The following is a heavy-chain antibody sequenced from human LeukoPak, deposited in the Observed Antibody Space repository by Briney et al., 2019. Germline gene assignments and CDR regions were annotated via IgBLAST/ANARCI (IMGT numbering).Heavy chain of an antibody. V-gene: IGHV4-39*01. Sequence: SETLSLTCTVSGGSISNSNSYWGWVRQPPGEGLEWIGSIYYSGSTYYNPSLKSRVTISVDTSKNQLSLKLSSETAADTTVYYCVTSESYYYFVYWGQGTLVTVSS. CDR3: VTSESYYYFVY. CDR2: IYYSGST. D-gene: IGHD2-2*01. CDR1: GGSISNSNSY. J-gene: IGHJ4*02.